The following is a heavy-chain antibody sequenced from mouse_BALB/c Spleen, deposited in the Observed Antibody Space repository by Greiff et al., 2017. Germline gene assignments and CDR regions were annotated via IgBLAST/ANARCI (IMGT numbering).Heavy chain of an antibody. CDR2: ISNGGGST. J-gene: IGHJ4*01. Sequence: EVMLVESGGGLVQPGGSLKLSCAASGFTFSSYTMSWVRQTPEKRLEWVAYISNGGGSTYYPDTVKGRFTISRDNAKNTLYLQMSSLKSEDTAMYYCARHLTRTMDYWGQGTSVTVSS. V-gene: IGHV5-12-2*01. CDR1: GFTFSSYT. D-gene: IGHD1-1*01. CDR3: ARHLTRTMDY.